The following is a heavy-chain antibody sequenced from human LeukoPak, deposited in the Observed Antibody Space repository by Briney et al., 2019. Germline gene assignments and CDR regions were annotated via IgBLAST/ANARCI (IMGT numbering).Heavy chain of an antibody. V-gene: IGHV4-39*07. D-gene: IGHD2-2*01. Sequence: SETLSLTCTVSGGSISSSSYYWGWIRQPPGKGLEWIGSIYYSGSTYYDPSLKSRVTIPVDTSKNQFSLKLSSVTAADTAVYYCARDSPLGYCSSTSCHAGFDPWGQGTLVTVSS. J-gene: IGHJ5*02. CDR3: ARDSPLGYCSSTSCHAGFDP. CDR2: IYYSGST. CDR1: GGSISSSSYY.